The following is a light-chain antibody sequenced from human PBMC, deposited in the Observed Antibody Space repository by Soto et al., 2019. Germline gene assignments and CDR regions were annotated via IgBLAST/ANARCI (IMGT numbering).Light chain of an antibody. J-gene: IGKJ1*01. V-gene: IGKV1-5*01. CDR1: QSISYW. Sequence: DIQMTQAPFTLSASVGDRVAITCRASQSISYWLAWYQQKPGKAPTLLIYDASTLESGVPSRFSGSGFGTEFTLTITSLQPEDFATYYCHQVYTYPRTFGQGTKVDI. CDR3: HQVYTYPRT. CDR2: DAS.